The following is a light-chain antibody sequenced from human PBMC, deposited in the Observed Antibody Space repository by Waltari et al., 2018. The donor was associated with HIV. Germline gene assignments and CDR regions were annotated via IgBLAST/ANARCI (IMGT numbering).Light chain of an antibody. CDR3: QQYFATPPT. J-gene: IGKJ4*01. Sequence: DIVMTQSPDSLAVSLGERATIKCKSSRTILYTSNNQNYLAWYQQKPGQPPKLLIYWASTRQPWVPDRFSGSGSGTDFTLTISSLQAEDVAVYSCQQYFATPPTFGGGTKVEIK. V-gene: IGKV4-1*01. CDR1: RTILYTSNNQNY. CDR2: WAS.